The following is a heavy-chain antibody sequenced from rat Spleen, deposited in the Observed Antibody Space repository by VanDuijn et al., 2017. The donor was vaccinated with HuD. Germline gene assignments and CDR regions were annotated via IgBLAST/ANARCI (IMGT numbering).Heavy chain of an antibody. V-gene: IGHV5-29*01. J-gene: IGHJ2*01. CDR3: TRDYGGYYFDY. Sequence: EVQMVESGGGLVQPGRSLKLSCAASGFTFNNYGMAWVRQAPTKGLEWVATISYDGSSTYYRDSVKGRFTISRDNAKSTLYLQMNSLRSEDTATYYCTRDYGGYYFDYWGQGVMVTVSS. D-gene: IGHD1-11*01. CDR2: ISYDGSST. CDR1: GFTFNNYG.